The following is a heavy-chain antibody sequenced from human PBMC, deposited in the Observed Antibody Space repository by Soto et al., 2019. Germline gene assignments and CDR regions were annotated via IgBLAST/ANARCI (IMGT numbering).Heavy chain of an antibody. Sequence: PGESVKSSGKGSGYSFTIYCIGWVLQMPWKGLEWMGIIYPGDSDTRYSPSFQGQVTISADKSISTAYLQWSSLKASDTAMYYCARMGAIVATINPYYYYGMDVWGQGTTVTVSS. V-gene: IGHV5-51*01. D-gene: IGHD5-12*01. CDR3: ARMGAIVATINPYYYYGMDV. CDR2: IYPGDSDT. J-gene: IGHJ6*02. CDR1: GYSFTIYC.